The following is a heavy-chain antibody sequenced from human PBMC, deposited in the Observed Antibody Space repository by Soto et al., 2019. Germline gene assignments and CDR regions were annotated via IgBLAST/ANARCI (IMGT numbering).Heavy chain of an antibody. V-gene: IGHV3-30-3*01. CDR1: GFTFSSYA. J-gene: IGHJ4*02. Sequence: QVQLVESGGGVVQPGRSLRLSCAASGFTFSSYAMHWVRQAPGKGLGWVAVISYDGSNKYYADSVKGRFTISRDNSKNTLYLQMNSLRAEDTAVYYCARDAYCSSTSCYLALDYWGQGTLVTVSS. D-gene: IGHD2-2*01. CDR3: ARDAYCSSTSCYLALDY. CDR2: ISYDGSNK.